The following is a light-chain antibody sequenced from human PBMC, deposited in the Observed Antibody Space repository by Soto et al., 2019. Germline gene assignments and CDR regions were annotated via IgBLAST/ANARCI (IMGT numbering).Light chain of an antibody. CDR3: AAWDDSLNGYV. Sequence: QSVLTQPPSASGTPGQRVTISCSGGSSNIGTNAVNWYQQLPGTAPKLRIYNNNQRPSGVPDRFSGSKSGTSASLAISGLLSEDEADYYCAAWDDSLNGYVFGTGTKLTVL. V-gene: IGLV1-44*01. CDR1: SSNIGTNA. J-gene: IGLJ1*01. CDR2: NNN.